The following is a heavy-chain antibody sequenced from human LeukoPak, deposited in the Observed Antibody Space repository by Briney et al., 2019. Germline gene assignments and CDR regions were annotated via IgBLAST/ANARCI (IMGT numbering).Heavy chain of an antibody. CDR1: GYTFTGYG. CDR2: VSAFNGHT. Sequence: ASVKVSCKGSGYTFTGYGITWVRQGPGQGLEWVGWVSAFNGHTDSAQKVQGRVTMTTDTSTSTAYLELSSLRSDDTAVYFCARDSYYGSGRPKFSRFDSWGLGTLVTVSS. V-gene: IGHV1-18*04. D-gene: IGHD3-10*01. J-gene: IGHJ4*02. CDR3: ARDSYYGSGRPKFSRFDS.